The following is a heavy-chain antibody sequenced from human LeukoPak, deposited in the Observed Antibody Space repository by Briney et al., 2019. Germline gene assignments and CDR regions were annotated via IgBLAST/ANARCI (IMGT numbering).Heavy chain of an antibody. CDR1: GFTFSSDA. Sequence: GGSLRLSCAASGFTFSSDAMSGVRQAPGKGLNLVSTISGSGSATYYADSAKGRFTISRDNSKNTLYLQMNSLRAEDTAVYYCAKFRPDDITVAATGYFDSWGQGTLVTVSS. CDR3: AKFRPDDITVAATGYFDS. J-gene: IGHJ4*02. V-gene: IGHV3-23*01. D-gene: IGHD6-19*01. CDR2: ISGSGSAT.